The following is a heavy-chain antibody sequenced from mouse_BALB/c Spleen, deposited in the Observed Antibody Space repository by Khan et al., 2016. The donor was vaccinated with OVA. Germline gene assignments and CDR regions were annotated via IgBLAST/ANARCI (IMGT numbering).Heavy chain of an antibody. V-gene: IGHV2-6-1*01. CDR3: ARQPYYHYNIMDY. Sequence: VELVESGPGLVAPSQTLSITCTTSGFSLTNYGVHWVRQPPGKGLEWLVVIWSAGSTTYNSALKPRLTITKDNSKSQVFLEMNSLQTDDTAMYFCARQPYYHYNIMDYWGQGTSVTVSS. J-gene: IGHJ4*01. CDR2: IWSAGST. D-gene: IGHD2-10*01. CDR1: GFSLTNYG.